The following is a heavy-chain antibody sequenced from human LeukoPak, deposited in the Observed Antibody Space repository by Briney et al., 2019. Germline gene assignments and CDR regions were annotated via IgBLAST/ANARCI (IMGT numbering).Heavy chain of an antibody. CDR3: ASVWFGEHGEVDY. J-gene: IGHJ4*02. V-gene: IGHV4-39*01. Sequence: SETLSLTCTVSSGSISSSSYHWGWIRQPPGKGLEWIGSIYYSGSTYYNPSLKSRVTISVDTSKNQFSLKLSSVTAADTAVYYCASVWFGEHGEVDYWGQGTLVTVSS. D-gene: IGHD3-10*01. CDR2: IYYSGST. CDR1: SGSISSSSYH.